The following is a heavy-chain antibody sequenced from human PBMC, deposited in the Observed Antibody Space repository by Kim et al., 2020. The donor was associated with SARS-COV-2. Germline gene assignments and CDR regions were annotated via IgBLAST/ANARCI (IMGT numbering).Heavy chain of an antibody. Sequence: ETLSLTCAVYGGSFSAYSWIWIRQAPGKGLEWIGEVNHSGITKYHPSLKSRVTISVDTSKNQFSLKLPSVTAADTAVFYCVRGRAGVVPSPILGLGPYYYYYAMDVWGQGTTVTVS. CDR3: VRGRAGVVPSPILGLGPYYYYYAMDV. J-gene: IGHJ6*02. V-gene: IGHV4-34*01. CDR2: VNHSGIT. D-gene: IGHD3-3*01. CDR1: GGSFSAYS.